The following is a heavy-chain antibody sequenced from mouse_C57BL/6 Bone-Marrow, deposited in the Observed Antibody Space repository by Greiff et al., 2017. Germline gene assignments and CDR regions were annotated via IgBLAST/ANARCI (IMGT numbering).Heavy chain of an antibody. CDR3: ARRGTVVATDFDY. CDR1: GYTFTSYW. V-gene: IGHV1-52*01. J-gene: IGHJ2*01. D-gene: IGHD1-1*01. CDR2: IDPSDSET. Sequence: QVQLQQPGAELVRPGSSVKLSCKASGYTFTSYWMHWVKQRPIQGLEWIGNIDPSDSETHYNQKFKDKATLTVDKSSSTAYMQLSRLTSEDSAVYYCARRGTVVATDFDYWGQGTTLTVSS.